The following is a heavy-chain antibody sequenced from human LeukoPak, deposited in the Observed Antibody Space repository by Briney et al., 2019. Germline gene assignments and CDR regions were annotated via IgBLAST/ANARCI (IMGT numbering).Heavy chain of an antibody. CDR1: GFTFSSYS. D-gene: IGHD3-10*01. CDR2: ISSSSSYI. CDR3: ARASDPRGSFDY. J-gene: IGHJ4*02. V-gene: IGHV3-21*01. Sequence: GSLRLSCAASGFTFSSYSMNWVRQAPGKGLEWVSSISSSSSYIYYADSVKGRLTISRDNAKNSLYLQMNSLRAEDTAVYYCARASDPRGSFDYWGQGTLVTVSS.